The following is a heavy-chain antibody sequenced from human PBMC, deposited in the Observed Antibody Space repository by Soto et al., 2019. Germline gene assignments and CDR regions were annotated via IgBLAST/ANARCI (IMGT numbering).Heavy chain of an antibody. D-gene: IGHD1-26*01. J-gene: IGHJ4*02. V-gene: IGHV1-69*01. CDR2: ISPIFGTP. Sequence: QVQLVQSGAEVKKPGCSVTVSCKASGGTFSSYTITWVRQAPGQGLEWMAGISPIFGTPIYAQKFQDRVTITADDSTMTAYMEMNRVTSEDTAVYYCARVVVGSRLSLDYWGQGTLVTISS. CDR3: ARVVVGSRLSLDY. CDR1: GGTFSSYT.